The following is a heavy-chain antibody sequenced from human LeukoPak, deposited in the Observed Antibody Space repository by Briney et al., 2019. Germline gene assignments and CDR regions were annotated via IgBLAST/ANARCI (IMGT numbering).Heavy chain of an antibody. CDR2: ISASGGST. V-gene: IGHV3-23*01. J-gene: IGHJ2*01. CDR1: GFTFSSYG. CDR3: AKDRGSSSWYGYWYFDL. Sequence: GGSLRLSCAASGFTFSSYGMSWVRQAPGKGLEWVSSISASGGSTYNADSLKGRFTISRDNSKNALYLQIISLRAEDTAVYYCAKDRGSSSWYGYWYFDLWGRGTLVTVSS. D-gene: IGHD6-13*01.